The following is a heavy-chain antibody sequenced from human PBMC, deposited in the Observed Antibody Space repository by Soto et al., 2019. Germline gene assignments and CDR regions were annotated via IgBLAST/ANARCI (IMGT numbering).Heavy chain of an antibody. J-gene: IGHJ5*02. CDR2: IYYSGST. CDR3: ARHQSHSSSYVDP. V-gene: IGHV4-39*01. CDR1: GGSISSSSYY. Sequence: QLQLQESGPGLVKPSETLSLTCTVSGGSISSSSYYWGWIRQPPGKGLEWIGSIYYSGSTYYNPSLKSPVTXSXDXXKNQFSLKLSSVTAADTAVYYCARHQSHSSSYVDPWGQGTLVTVSS. D-gene: IGHD6-13*01.